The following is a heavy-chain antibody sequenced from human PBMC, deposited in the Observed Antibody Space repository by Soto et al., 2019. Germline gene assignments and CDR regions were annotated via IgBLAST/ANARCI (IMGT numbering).Heavy chain of an antibody. V-gene: IGHV4-59*12. CDR2: VYYNGGT. Sequence: PSEPLSLPCTVSGGSISSYYWSWIRQPPGKGLEWIGYVYYNGGTNYSPSLETRVTISVDTSKNQFSLTVTSVTAADTAVYYCAREGASGFGMDVWGQGTTVTVSS. J-gene: IGHJ6*02. CDR1: GGSISSYY. D-gene: IGHD1-26*01. CDR3: AREGASGFGMDV.